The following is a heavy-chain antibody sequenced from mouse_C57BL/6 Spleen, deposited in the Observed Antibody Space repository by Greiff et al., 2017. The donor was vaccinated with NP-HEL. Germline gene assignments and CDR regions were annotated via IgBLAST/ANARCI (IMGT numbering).Heavy chain of an antibody. D-gene: IGHD2-1*01. CDR3: AREATIRVFAY. CDR1: GFNITNTY. J-gene: IGHJ3*01. CDR2: IDPNSGGT. V-gene: IGHV1-72*01. Sequence: VQLQQSVAELVRPGASVKLSCTASGFNITNTYMHWVKQRPGRGLEWIGRIDPNSGGTKYNEKFKSKATLTVDKPSSTAYMQLSSLTSEDSAVYYCAREATIRVFAYWGQGTLVTVSA.